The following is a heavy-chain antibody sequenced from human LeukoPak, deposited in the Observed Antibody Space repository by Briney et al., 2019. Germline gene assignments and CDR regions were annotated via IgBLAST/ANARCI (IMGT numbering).Heavy chain of an antibody. CDR1: GYTFTSYD. J-gene: IGHJ4*02. Sequence: ASVKVSCKASGYTFTSYDINWVRQATGQGLEWMGWMNPNSGNTGYAQKFQGRVTITRNTSISTAYMELSSLRSEDTAVYYCASVRGAGGYQYYFDYWGQGTLVTVSS. V-gene: IGHV1-8*03. CDR3: ASVRGAGGYQYYFDY. D-gene: IGHD2-8*02. CDR2: MNPNSGNT.